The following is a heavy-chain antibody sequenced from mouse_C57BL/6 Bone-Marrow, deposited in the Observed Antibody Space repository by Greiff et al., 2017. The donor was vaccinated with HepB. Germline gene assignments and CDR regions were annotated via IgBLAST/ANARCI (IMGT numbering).Heavy chain of an antibody. V-gene: IGHV5-4*01. D-gene: IGHD1-1*01. J-gene: IGHJ3*01. Sequence: EVKLMESGGGLVKPGGSLKLSCAASGFTFSSYAMSWVRQTPEKRLEWVATISDGGSYTYYPDNVKGRFTISRDNAKNNLYLQMSHLKSEDTAMYYCARDYGSSYAYWGQGTLVTVSA. CDR1: GFTFSSYA. CDR2: ISDGGSYT. CDR3: ARDYGSSYAY.